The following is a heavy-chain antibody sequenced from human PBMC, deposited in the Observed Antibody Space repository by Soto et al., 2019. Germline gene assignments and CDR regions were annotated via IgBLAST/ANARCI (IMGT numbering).Heavy chain of an antibody. CDR2: IYATGTT. J-gene: IGHJ6*02. V-gene: IGHV3-66*01. CDR3: ASWAYGMDV. Sequence: GGSLRLSCAASGFTVSNDYMSWVRQAPGKGLEWVSVIYATGTTYHADSVRGRFTISRDNSENTLSLQMNSLRAEDTAVYYCASWAYGMDVWGQGTTVTVSS. CDR1: GFTVSNDY. D-gene: IGHD7-27*01.